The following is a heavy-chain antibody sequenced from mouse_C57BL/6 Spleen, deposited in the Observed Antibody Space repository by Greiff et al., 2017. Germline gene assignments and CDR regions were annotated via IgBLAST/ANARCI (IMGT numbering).Heavy chain of an antibody. V-gene: IGHV5-12*01. CDR1: GFTFSDYY. Sequence: EVQRVESGGGLVQPGGSLKLSCAASGFTFSDYYMYWVRQTPEKRLEWVAYISNGGGSTYYPDTVKGRFTISRDNAKNTLYLQMSRLKSEDTAMYYCARPSYYYGSSYRYAMDYWGQGTSVTVSS. CDR2: ISNGGGST. D-gene: IGHD1-1*01. CDR3: ARPSYYYGSSYRYAMDY. J-gene: IGHJ4*01.